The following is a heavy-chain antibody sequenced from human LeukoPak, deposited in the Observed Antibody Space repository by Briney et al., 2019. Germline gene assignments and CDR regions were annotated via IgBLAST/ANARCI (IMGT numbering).Heavy chain of an antibody. Sequence: SETLSLTCGVSGGSITTTNFWSWVRQPPGGGLEWIGEISLRGRTQYNPSLKSRDNISIDESKNHLYLSLASVTAADTAVYYCSRESGPYCPFGHWGQGTLVAVSS. CDR2: ISLRGRT. J-gene: IGHJ5*02. CDR3: SRESGPYCPFGH. V-gene: IGHV4-4*02. CDR1: GGSITTTNF. D-gene: IGHD1-26*01.